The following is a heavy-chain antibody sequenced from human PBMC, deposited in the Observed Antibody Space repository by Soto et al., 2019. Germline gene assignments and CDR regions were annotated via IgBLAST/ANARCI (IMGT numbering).Heavy chain of an antibody. CDR2: ISGSGGST. D-gene: IGHD3-16*02. V-gene: IGHV3-23*01. J-gene: IGHJ6*02. CDR1: GFTFSSYA. CDR3: AKNARENYVWGSYRGGSGWPAHYYYYGMDV. Sequence: EVQLLESGGGLVQPGGSLRLSCAASGFTFSSYAMSWVRQAPGKGLEWVSAISGSGGSTYYADSVKGRFTISRDNSKNTLYLQMNSLRAEDTAVYYCAKNARENYVWGSYRGGSGWPAHYYYYGMDVWGQGTTVTVSS.